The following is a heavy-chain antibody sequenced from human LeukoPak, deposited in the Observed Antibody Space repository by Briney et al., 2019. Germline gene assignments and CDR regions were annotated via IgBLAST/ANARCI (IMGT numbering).Heavy chain of an antibody. CDR2: IYYSGST. D-gene: IGHD1-14*01. Sequence: SETLSLTCTVSGGSISSYYWSWIRQPPGKGLEWIGYIYYSGSTNYNPSLKSRVAISVDTSKNQFSLKLSSVTAADTAVYYCARLITGRWGDAFDIWGQGTMVTVSS. CDR1: GGSISSYY. CDR3: ARLITGRWGDAFDI. J-gene: IGHJ3*02. V-gene: IGHV4-59*01.